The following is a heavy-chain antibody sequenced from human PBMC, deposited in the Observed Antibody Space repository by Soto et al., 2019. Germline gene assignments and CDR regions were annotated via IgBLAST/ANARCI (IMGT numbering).Heavy chain of an antibody. CDR3: AREGLVATYDY. D-gene: IGHD5-12*01. CDR1: GGSISSYY. CDR2: IYYSGST. Sequence: PSETLSLTCTVSGGSISSYYCSWIRQPPGKGLEWIGYIYYSGSTNYNPSLKSRVTISVDTSKNQFSLKLSSVTAADTAVYYCAREGLVATYDYWGQGTLVTVSS. J-gene: IGHJ4*02. V-gene: IGHV4-59*01.